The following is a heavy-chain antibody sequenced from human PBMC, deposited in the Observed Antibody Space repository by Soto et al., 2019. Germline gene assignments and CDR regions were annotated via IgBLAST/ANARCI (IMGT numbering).Heavy chain of an antibody. Sequence: SVQVSCKASGGTFSSYAISWVRQAPGQGLEWMGGIIPIFGTANYAQKFQGRVTITADESTSTAYMELSSLRSEDTAVYYCARVYYGSGAPYYYYYGMDVWGQGTTVTVSS. D-gene: IGHD3-10*01. CDR3: ARVYYGSGAPYYYYYGMDV. CDR1: GGTFSSYA. J-gene: IGHJ6*02. V-gene: IGHV1-69*13. CDR2: IIPIFGTA.